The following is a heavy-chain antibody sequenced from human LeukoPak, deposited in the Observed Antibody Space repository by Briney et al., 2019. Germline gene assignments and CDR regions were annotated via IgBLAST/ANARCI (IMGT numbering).Heavy chain of an antibody. J-gene: IGHJ4*02. D-gene: IGHD3-16*01. CDR3: ARVFGGSSGYFDY. CDR2: INHLGST. CDR1: GRSFSGYY. V-gene: IGHV4-34*01. Sequence: SETLSLTCAVSGRSFSGYYWSWIRQPPGKGLQWIGEINHLGSTNYNPSLKSRVTISVDTSKKQFSLRLRSVTAADTAAYYCARVFGGSSGYFDYWGQGTLVTVSS.